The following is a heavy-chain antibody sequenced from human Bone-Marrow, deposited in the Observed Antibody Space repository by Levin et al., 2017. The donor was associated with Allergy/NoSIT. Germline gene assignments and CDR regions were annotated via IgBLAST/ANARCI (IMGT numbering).Heavy chain of an antibody. CDR3: ARPIRGYDFWSGYSYYYGMDV. Sequence: GESLKISCAASGFTFSSYAMHWVRQAPGKGLEWVAVISYDGSNKYYADSVKGRFTISRDNSKNTLYLQMNSLRAEDTAVYYCARPIRGYDFWSGYSYYYGMDVWGQGTTVTVSS. J-gene: IGHJ6*02. D-gene: IGHD3-3*01. CDR2: ISYDGSNK. CDR1: GFTFSSYA. V-gene: IGHV3-30-3*01.